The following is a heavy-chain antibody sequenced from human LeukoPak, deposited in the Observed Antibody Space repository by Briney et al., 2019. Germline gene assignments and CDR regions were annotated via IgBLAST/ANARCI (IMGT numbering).Heavy chain of an antibody. V-gene: IGHV3-48*03. J-gene: IGHJ4*02. CDR3: ARGTIVATIRYANFDY. CDR2: ISSNGSTI. D-gene: IGHD5-12*01. CDR1: GFTFSSYE. Sequence: GGSLRLSCAASGFTFSSYEMNWVRQAPGKGLEWVSYISSNGSTIYHADSVKGRITISRDNAKNSLYLQMNSLSADDTAVYYCARGTIVATIRYANFDYWGQGTLVTVSS.